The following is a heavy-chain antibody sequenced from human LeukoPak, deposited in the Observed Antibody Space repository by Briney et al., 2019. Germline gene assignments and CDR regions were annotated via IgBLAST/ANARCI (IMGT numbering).Heavy chain of an antibody. CDR2: IYYSGST. J-gene: IGHJ4*02. CDR1: GGSISSYY. CDR3: ARGELTFDY. Sequence: PETLSLTCTVSGGSISSYYWSWIRQPPGKGLEWIGYIYYSGSTNYNPSLKSRVTISVDTSKNQFSLKLSSVTAADMAVYYCARGELTFDYWGQGTLVTVSS. D-gene: IGHD3-10*01. V-gene: IGHV4-59*01.